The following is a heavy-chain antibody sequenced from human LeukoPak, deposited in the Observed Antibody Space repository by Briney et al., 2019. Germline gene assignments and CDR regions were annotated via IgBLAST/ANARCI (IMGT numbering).Heavy chain of an antibody. CDR1: GYTFSNYG. CDR2: ISGYNGKT. J-gene: IGHJ4*02. Sequence: ASVKVSCKASGYTFSNYGINWVGQAPGQGVEGMGWISGYNGKTNFAKKLQGRVSITTDKSKYTSNMEVRRLRSDDTAVYYCARSLGDSSGYYPLPFDYWGQGTLVIVSS. V-gene: IGHV1-18*01. CDR3: ARSLGDSSGYYPLPFDY. D-gene: IGHD3-22*01.